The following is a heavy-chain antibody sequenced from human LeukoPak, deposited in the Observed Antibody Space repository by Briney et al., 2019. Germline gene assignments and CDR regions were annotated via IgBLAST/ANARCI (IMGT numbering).Heavy chain of an antibody. CDR2: IYTTGST. V-gene: IGHV4-4*07. J-gene: IGHJ4*02. D-gene: IGHD3-10*01. Sequence: SETLSLTCTVSGGSIGSYYWSWIRQPAGKGLEWIGRIYTTGSTDYNPSLKSRVTMSVDTSKNQFSLRLSSVTAADTAVYYCARGPSGSGSFQLDYWGQGTLVTVSS. CDR1: GGSIGSYY. CDR3: ARGPSGSGSFQLDY.